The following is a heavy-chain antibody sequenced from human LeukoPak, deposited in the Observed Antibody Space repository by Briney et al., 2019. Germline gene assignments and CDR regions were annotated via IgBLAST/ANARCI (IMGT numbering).Heavy chain of an antibody. CDR3: ARDGAAATFDY. D-gene: IGHD6-13*01. Sequence: NPSQTLSLTCSVSGGAIGSDGYYWHWIRQHPGKGLEWIGYIYYSGSASYNPSLKSRVTISVDTSKNQFSLRLSSVTAADTAVYYCARDGAAATFDYWGQGTLVTVSS. CDR2: IYYSGSA. J-gene: IGHJ4*02. V-gene: IGHV4-31*03. CDR1: GGAIGSDGYY.